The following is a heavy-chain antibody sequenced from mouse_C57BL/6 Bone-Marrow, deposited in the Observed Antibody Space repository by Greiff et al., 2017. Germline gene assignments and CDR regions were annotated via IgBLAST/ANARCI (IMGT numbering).Heavy chain of an antibody. CDR2: IDPSDSYT. Sequence: QVQLQQSGAELVKPGASVKLSCKASGYTFNSYWMQWVKQRPGQGLEWIGEIDPSDSYTNYNQKFKGKATLTADTSSSTAYMQLSSLTSEDSAVYYCVRQWVRRDFADWCQGTLVTVSA. CDR3: VRQWVRRDFAD. J-gene: IGHJ3*01. CDR1: GYTFNSYW. D-gene: IGHD2-14*01. V-gene: IGHV1-50*01.